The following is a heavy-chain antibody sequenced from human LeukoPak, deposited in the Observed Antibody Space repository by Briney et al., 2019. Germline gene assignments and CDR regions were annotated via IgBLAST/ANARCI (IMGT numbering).Heavy chain of an antibody. CDR2: ITGSGVSA. Sequence: PGGSLRLSCAASGFTFSTYAMSWVRQAPGKGLEWVSGITGSGVSAYYADSVKGRFTISRDNSKNILYLQMSSLRAEDTAVYYCTAREPDYWGQGALVTVSS. CDR3: TAREPDY. V-gene: IGHV3-23*01. J-gene: IGHJ4*02. D-gene: IGHD1-26*01. CDR1: GFTFSTYA.